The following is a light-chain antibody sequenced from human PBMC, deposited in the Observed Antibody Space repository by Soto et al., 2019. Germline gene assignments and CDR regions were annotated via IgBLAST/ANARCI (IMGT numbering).Light chain of an antibody. CDR3: QQYHNWPPGLT. CDR1: QSASGN. Sequence: EVVMTQSPAPPSVSPGERVRVSCTAIQSASGNLAWYQQKPGQAPRLLIHGASTRATDIPARFSGSGSGTEFTLTITSLQSEDFAVYYCQQYHNWPPGLTFGGGTKVDIK. CDR2: GAS. J-gene: IGKJ4*01. V-gene: IGKV3-15*01.